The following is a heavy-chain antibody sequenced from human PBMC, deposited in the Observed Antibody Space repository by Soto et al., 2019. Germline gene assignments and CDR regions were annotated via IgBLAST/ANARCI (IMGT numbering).Heavy chain of an antibody. CDR2: IIPMFEIA. Sequence: QVQLVQSGVEVKKPGSSVKVSCKASGGSFRTYTVFWVRQAPGQGLEWMGRIIPMFEIANYAQSFQGRVTLTPDNSTGTVNMEIISLTSDDTAIYAWTLGSWSAEVFDIWGQGTMVTVSP. J-gene: IGHJ3*02. CDR3: TLGSWSAEVFDI. CDR1: GGSFRTYT. D-gene: IGHD6-13*01. V-gene: IGHV1-69*02.